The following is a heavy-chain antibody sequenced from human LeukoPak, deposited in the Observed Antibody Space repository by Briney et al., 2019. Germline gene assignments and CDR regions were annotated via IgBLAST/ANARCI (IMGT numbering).Heavy chain of an antibody. V-gene: IGHV6-1*01. CDR1: GDSVSSNSAA. J-gene: IGHJ3*02. CDR2: TYYRSKWYN. Sequence: SQTLSLTCAISGDSVSSNSAAWKWIRKSPSRGLEWLGRTYYRSKWYNDYAVSVKGRITINPDTSKNQFSLQLNSVTPEDTAVYYCARKLRGAFDIWGQGTMVTVSS. D-gene: IGHD1-1*01. CDR3: ARKLRGAFDI.